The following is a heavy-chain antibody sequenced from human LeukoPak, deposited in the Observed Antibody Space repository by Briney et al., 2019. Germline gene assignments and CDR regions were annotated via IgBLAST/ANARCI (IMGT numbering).Heavy chain of an antibody. CDR1: GYTFPSYA. V-gene: IGHV1-3*01. J-gene: IGHJ6*04. Sequence: GASVKVSCKASGYTFPSYAMHWVRQAPGQRLEWMGWINAGNGNTKYSQKFQGRVTITRDTSASTAYMELSSLRSEDTAVYYCARDLTYGSGEGYYYYYGMDVWGKGTTVTVSS. CDR3: ARDLTYGSGEGYYYYYGMDV. CDR2: INAGNGNT. D-gene: IGHD3-10*01.